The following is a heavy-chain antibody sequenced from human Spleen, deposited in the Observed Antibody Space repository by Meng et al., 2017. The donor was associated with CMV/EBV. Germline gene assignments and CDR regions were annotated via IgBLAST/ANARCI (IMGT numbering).Heavy chain of an antibody. CDR2: ISWNGGNM. D-gene: IGHD6-19*01. Sequence: LSLTRAASGFTSYDVAMHSVRQPPGKGLEWVSGISWNGGNMGSADSVKGRFTISRDNARNSLSLLINRLRAEDTGLYYCAKDLTSAIAVAGTGGFYDNYGMDVWGQGTTVTVSS. CDR3: AKDLTSAIAVAGTGGFYDNYGMDV. V-gene: IGHV3-9*02. CDR1: GFTSYDVA. J-gene: IGHJ6*02.